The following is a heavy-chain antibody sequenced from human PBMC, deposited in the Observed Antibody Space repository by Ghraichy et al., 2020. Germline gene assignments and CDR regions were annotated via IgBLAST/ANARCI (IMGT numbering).Heavy chain of an antibody. V-gene: IGHV3-74*01. CDR1: GFTFSSYW. J-gene: IGHJ4*02. Sequence: GESLNISCAASGFTFSSYWMHWVRQAPGKGLEWFSRLKFDGSTVIYADSVKGRFTISRDNAKDTLSLQMNSLRAEDTAVYYCARDLSWGLFDLWGQGTPVTVSS. CDR3: ARDLSWGLFDL. D-gene: IGHD3-16*01. CDR2: LKFDGSTV.